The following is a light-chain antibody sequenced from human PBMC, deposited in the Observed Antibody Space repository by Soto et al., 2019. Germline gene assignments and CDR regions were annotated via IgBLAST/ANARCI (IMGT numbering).Light chain of an antibody. Sequence: DIGMTQSPLSLSVTPGQPASISCKSSQSLLYVDGKTYLYWYLQKSGQPPQLLIYEVFNRISGVPDRFSGRGSGTDFTLKISRVEAEDVGVYYCMQGIQLPRTFGQGTKVEIK. CDR3: MQGIQLPRT. CDR1: QSLLYVDGKTY. CDR2: EVF. J-gene: IGKJ1*01. V-gene: IGKV2D-29*01.